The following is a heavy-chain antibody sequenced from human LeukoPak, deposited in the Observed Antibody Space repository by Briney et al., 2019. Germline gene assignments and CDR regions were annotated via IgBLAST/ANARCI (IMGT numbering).Heavy chain of an antibody. CDR3: ARDRRDGYNVLDF. Sequence: GGSRRLSCAASGFVFSNYAMHWVRQAPGKGLQYVSAISSNGGGTYYADSVKGRFSISRDNSKNTLYLQMGSLRAEDMAVYYCARDRRDGYNVLDFWGQGTLVTVSS. CDR2: ISSNGGGT. D-gene: IGHD5-24*01. CDR1: GFVFSNYA. J-gene: IGHJ4*02. V-gene: IGHV3-64*02.